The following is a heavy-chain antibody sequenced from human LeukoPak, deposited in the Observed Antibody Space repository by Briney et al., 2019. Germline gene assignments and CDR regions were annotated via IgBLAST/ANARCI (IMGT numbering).Heavy chain of an antibody. Sequence: GASVKVSCKASGYTFTGYYMHWVRQAPGQGLEWMGWIDPNSGGTNYAQKFQGRVTMTRDTSISTAYMELSRLRSDDTAVYHCARIYCSSTSCYFYFDYWGQGTLVTVSS. J-gene: IGHJ4*02. D-gene: IGHD2-2*01. CDR1: GYTFTGYY. V-gene: IGHV1-2*02. CDR3: ARIYCSSTSCYFYFDY. CDR2: IDPNSGGT.